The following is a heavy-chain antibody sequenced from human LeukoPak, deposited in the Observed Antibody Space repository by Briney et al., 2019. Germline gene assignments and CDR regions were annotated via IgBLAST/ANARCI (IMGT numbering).Heavy chain of an antibody. Sequence: PAETLSLTCTVSGGSISSYYWSWIRQLPGKGLEWIGYIYDSGSTNYNPSLKSRVTISVDTSKNQFSLKLSSVTAADTAVYYCACLTTADAFDIWGQGTMVTVSS. CDR3: ACLTTADAFDI. CDR2: IYDSGST. V-gene: IGHV4-59*01. D-gene: IGHD3-22*01. J-gene: IGHJ3*02. CDR1: GGSISSYY.